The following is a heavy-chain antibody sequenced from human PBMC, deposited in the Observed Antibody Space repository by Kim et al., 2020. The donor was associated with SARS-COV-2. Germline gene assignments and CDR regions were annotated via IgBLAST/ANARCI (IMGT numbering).Heavy chain of an antibody. V-gene: IGHV3-53*01. CDR2: IYSGGST. J-gene: IGHJ4*02. CDR1: WFTVSSNY. CDR3: ARDPTITFGGVDRHFDY. Sequence: GGSLRLSCAASWFTVSSNYMSWVRQAPGKGLEWVSVIYSGGSTYYADSVKGRFTISRDNSKNTLYLQMNSLRAEDTAVYYCARDPTITFGGVDRHFDYWGQGTLVTVSS. D-gene: IGHD3-16*01.